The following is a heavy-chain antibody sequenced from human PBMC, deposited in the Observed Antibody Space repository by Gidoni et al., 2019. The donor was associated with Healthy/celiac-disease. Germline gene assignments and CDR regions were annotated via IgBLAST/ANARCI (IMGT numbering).Heavy chain of an antibody. J-gene: IGHJ4*02. D-gene: IGHD5-18*01. CDR1: GFTFRRYA. CDR3: ARAAGNDDWEGAMVRDFFDY. V-gene: IGHV3-30-3*01. Sequence: QVQLVQSGAGVVQPGRSLRLSCASSGFTFRRYAIHWVRPAPGKGLEWVEVISYDGSNKYYADSVKGRFTIARDNSKNTLYLQMNRLRAEDTAVYYCARAAGNDDWEGAMVRDFFDYWGQGTLVTVSS. CDR2: ISYDGSNK.